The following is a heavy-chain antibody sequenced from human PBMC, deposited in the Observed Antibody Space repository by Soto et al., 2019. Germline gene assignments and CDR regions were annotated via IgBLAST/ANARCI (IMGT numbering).Heavy chain of an antibody. CDR3: VRIPYTAKGMDG. Sequence: GGSLRLSCAASGFTFSSYAMSWVRQAPGKGLEWVSAISGSGGSTYYADSVKGRFTISRDNSKNTLYLQMNSLRAEDTAVYYCVRIPYTAKGMDGWGQGTTVTVSS. V-gene: IGHV3-23*01. CDR1: GFTFSSYA. D-gene: IGHD5-18*01. J-gene: IGHJ6*02. CDR2: ISGSGGST.